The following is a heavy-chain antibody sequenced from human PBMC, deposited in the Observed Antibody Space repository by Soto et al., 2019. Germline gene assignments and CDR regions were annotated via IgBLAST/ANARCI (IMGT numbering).Heavy chain of an antibody. Sequence: EVILLESGGHLVAPGESLRLSCAASGFTFSSYAMSWVRQAPGKGLEWVSAISGSGGSTYYADSVKGRFTISRDNSKNTLYLQMNSLRAEDTAVYYCAKDGNPIPYLTGYYRLGWFDPWGQGTLVTVSS. CDR3: AKDGNPIPYLTGYYRLGWFDP. CDR2: ISGSGGST. CDR1: GFTFSSYA. J-gene: IGHJ5*02. D-gene: IGHD3-9*01. V-gene: IGHV3-23*01.